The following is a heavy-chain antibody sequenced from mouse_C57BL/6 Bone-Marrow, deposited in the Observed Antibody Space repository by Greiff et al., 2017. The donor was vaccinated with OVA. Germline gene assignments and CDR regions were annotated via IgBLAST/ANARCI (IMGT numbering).Heavy chain of an antibody. V-gene: IGHV5-4*03. Sequence: EVKLQESGGGLVKPGGSLKLSCAASGFTFSSYAMSWVRQTTEKRLEWVATISDGGSYTYYPDNVQGRFTISRDNAKNNLYLQMSQLKSEDTAMYYCANYYGSSYDDMDYWGQGTTVTVSS. CDR3: ANYYGSSYDDMDY. CDR1: GFTFSSYA. J-gene: IGHJ4*01. CDR2: ISDGGSYT. D-gene: IGHD1-1*01.